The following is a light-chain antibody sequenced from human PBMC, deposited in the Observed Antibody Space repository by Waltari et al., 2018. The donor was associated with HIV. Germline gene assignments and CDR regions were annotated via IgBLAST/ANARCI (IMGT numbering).Light chain of an antibody. V-gene: IGLV1-40*01. CDR3: QSYDSSLRGYA. Sequence: QSVLTQPPSVSGAPGQRVTISCTGSSSNIGAGFEVHWYQQLPGTAPKRLISATNIRPSGVPDRVSGSKSGTSAYLAITGLQAEDEADYYCQSYDSSLRGYAFGTGTKVSVL. CDR1: SSNIGAGFE. CDR2: ATN. J-gene: IGLJ1*01.